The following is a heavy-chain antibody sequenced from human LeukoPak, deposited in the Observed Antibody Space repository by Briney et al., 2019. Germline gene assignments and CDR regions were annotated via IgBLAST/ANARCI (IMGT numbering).Heavy chain of an antibody. V-gene: IGHV4-34*01. CDR3: ARPGIAAAGRPSYYYYGMDV. CDR2: INHSGST. Sequence: SETLSLTCAVYGGSFSGYYWSWIRQPPGKGLEWIGEINHSGSTNYNPSLRSRVTISVDTSKNQFSLKLSSVTAADTAVYYCARPGIAAAGRPSYYYYGMDVWGQGTTVTVSS. CDR1: GGSFSGYY. D-gene: IGHD6-13*01. J-gene: IGHJ6*02.